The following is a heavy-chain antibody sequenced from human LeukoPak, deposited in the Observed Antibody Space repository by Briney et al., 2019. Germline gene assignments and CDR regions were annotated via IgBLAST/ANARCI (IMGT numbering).Heavy chain of an antibody. Sequence: GGSLRLSCAASGFTFSSYGMHWVRQAPGKGLEWVAVIWYDGSNKYYADSVKGRFTISRDNSKNTLYLQMNSLRAEDTAVYYCARDASGGSAYGMDVWGQGTLVTVPS. D-gene: IGHD2-15*01. CDR2: IWYDGSNK. V-gene: IGHV3-33*01. CDR3: ARDASGGSAYGMDV. J-gene: IGHJ6*02. CDR1: GFTFSSYG.